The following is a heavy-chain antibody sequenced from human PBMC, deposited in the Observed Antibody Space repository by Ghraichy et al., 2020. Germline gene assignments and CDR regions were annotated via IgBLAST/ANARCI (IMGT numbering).Heavy chain of an antibody. Sequence: GGSLRLSCAASGFTFSSYSMNWVRQAPGKGLEWVSSISSSSSYIYYADSVKGRFTISRDNAKNSLYLQMNSLRAEDTAVYYCARDHPFCRGYSGYLCLDAFDIWGQGTMVTVSS. V-gene: IGHV3-21*01. CDR1: GFTFSSYS. CDR2: ISSSSSYI. D-gene: IGHD5-12*01. CDR3: ARDHPFCRGYSGYLCLDAFDI. J-gene: IGHJ3*02.